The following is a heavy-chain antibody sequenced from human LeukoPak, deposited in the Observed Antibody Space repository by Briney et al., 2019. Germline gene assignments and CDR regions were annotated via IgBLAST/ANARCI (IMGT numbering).Heavy chain of an antibody. Sequence: PGGSLRLSCAVSGFTFSSYWMSWVRQGPGKGLEWVANIKQGGSKIYYVDSVKGRFTISRDNAKTSLYLQMNSLRAEDTAVYYCAKDSGIAAPFDYWGQGTLVTVSS. CDR3: AKDSGIAAPFDY. D-gene: IGHD6-13*01. CDR1: GFTFSSYW. J-gene: IGHJ4*02. CDR2: IKQGGSKI. V-gene: IGHV3-7*05.